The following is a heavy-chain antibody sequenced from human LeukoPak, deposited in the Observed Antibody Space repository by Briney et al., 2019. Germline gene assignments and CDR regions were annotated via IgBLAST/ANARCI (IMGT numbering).Heavy chain of an antibody. CDR3: ARGGAAAGTKSGYFDY. Sequence: GASVNVSCKASGGTFSSYAISWVRQAPGQGLEWMGGIIPIFGTANYAQKFQGRVTITADESTSTAYMELSSLRSEDTAVYYCARGGAAAGTKSGYFDYWGQGTLVTVSS. CDR2: IIPIFGTA. V-gene: IGHV1-69*13. CDR1: GGTFSSYA. J-gene: IGHJ4*02. D-gene: IGHD6-13*01.